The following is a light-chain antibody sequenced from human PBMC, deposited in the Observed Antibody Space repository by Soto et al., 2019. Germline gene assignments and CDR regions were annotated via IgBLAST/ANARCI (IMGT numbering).Light chain of an antibody. V-gene: IGKV2-30*01. CDR2: KVS. CDR3: MQGTHWPIT. J-gene: IGKJ5*01. CDR1: QSLEYSDGKTY. Sequence: EVVMTQSPLSLPVTLGQPASISCTSSQSLEYSDGKTYLNWFLQRPGQSPRRLIYKVSNRDSGVPDRFSGSGSGTDFTLKISRVEAEDVGVYYCMQGTHWPITFGQGTRLEIK.